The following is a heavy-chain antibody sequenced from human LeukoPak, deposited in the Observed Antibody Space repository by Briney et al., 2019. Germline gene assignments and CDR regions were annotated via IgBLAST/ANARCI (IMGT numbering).Heavy chain of an antibody. CDR2: IGDSGATT. V-gene: IGHV3-23*01. Sequence: GGSLRLSCAASGFTLSSYAMTWVRQAPGKGLEWVSDIGDSGATTYYADSVKGRFTISRDNSKNTLYLQISSLRAEDTAVYFCASFHYYGSGAYYLSYWGQGTLVTVSS. D-gene: IGHD3-10*01. CDR3: ASFHYYGSGAYYLSY. CDR1: GFTLSSYA. J-gene: IGHJ4*02.